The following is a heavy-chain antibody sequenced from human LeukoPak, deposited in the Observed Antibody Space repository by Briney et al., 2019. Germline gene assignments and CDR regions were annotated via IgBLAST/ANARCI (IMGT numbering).Heavy chain of an antibody. CDR3: ARDLVQLWSKDF. J-gene: IGHJ4*02. CDR2: ISSSGRNI. V-gene: IGHV3-48*03. CDR1: GFTFSNYE. Sequence: PGGSLRLSCAASGFTFSNYEFNWVRQAPGKGLEWVSYISSSGRNIYYVDSVKGRFTISRDNAKNSLYLQMNSLRAEDTAVYYCARDLVQLWSKDFWGQGTLVTVSS. D-gene: IGHD5-18*01.